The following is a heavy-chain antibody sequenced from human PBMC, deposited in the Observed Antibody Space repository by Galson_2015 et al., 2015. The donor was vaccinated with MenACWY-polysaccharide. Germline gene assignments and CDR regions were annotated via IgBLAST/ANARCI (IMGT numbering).Heavy chain of an antibody. CDR3: ARARSWSGYFAFDF. V-gene: IGHV3-23*01. D-gene: IGHD3-3*01. Sequence: SLRLSCAASGFTFSSYVMIWVRQAPGKGLEWVSVISAGGGTTYYADSVKGRFTISRDNSKNTLYLQMNSLRAEDTAVYYCARARSWSGYFAFDFWGQGTMVTVSS. J-gene: IGHJ3*01. CDR1: GFTFSSYV. CDR2: ISAGGGTT.